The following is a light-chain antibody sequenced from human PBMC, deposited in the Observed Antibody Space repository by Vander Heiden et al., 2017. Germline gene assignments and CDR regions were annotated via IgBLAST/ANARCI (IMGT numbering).Light chain of an antibody. J-gene: IGKJ4*01. CDR2: AAS. CDR3: QQANSYPHT. V-gene: IGKV1-12*01. Sequence: IQITQAPSSVSASVGDRVTITCRASQDISSWLAWYQHKPGKAPKLLIYAASTLQSGVPSRFSGSGSGTDFTLTISSLQPEDFATYYCQQANSYPHTFGGGTKVEIK. CDR1: QDISSW.